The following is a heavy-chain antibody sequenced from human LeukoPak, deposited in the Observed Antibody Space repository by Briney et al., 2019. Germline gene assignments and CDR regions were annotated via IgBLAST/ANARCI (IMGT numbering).Heavy chain of an antibody. CDR2: IRSKANSYAT. J-gene: IGHJ6*03. V-gene: IGHV3-73*01. CDR1: GFTFSASA. D-gene: IGHD2-21*02. Sequence: GGSLRLSCAASGFTFSASAMHWVRQASGKGLEWVGRIRSKANSYATAYAASVKGRFTISRDDSKNTAYLQMNSLKTEDTAVYYCTRTYCGGDCYYYYYYYMDVWGKGTTVTVSS. CDR3: TRTYCGGDCYYYYYYYMDV.